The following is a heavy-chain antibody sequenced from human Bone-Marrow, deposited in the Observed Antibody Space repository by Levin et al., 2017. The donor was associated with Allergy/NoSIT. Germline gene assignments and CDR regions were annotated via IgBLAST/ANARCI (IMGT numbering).Heavy chain of an antibody. CDR1: GFTFNNFA. CDR2: ISGSGGAS. CDR3: AKLWGSTWYVTDY. D-gene: IGHD6-13*01. J-gene: IGHJ4*02. Sequence: GESLKISCEASGFTFNNFAMSWVRQGPGKGLEWVAVISGSGGASYYADSVKGRFTISRDNYKNTMFLQMRTLRAEDTALYYCAKLWGSTWYVTDYWGQGTRVTVSS. V-gene: IGHV3-23*01.